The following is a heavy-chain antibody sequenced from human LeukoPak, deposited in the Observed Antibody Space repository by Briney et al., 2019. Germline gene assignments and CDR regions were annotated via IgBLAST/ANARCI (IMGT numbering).Heavy chain of an antibody. CDR3: ARTTPADFSAGWPYFDY. CDR2: VSTSGNT. V-gene: IGHV4-4*08. Sequence: SETLSLTCTVSGGSISSYYWSWIRQPPGKKLEWIGYVSTSGNTNYDSSLNSRVTISVDTSKKQFSLTLRSVTAADTAVYYCARTTPADFSAGWPYFDYWGQGVLVTVSS. D-gene: IGHD2-15*01. CDR1: GGSISSYY. J-gene: IGHJ4*03.